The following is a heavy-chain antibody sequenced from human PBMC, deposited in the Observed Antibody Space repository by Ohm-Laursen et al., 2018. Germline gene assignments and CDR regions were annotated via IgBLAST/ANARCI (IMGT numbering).Heavy chain of an antibody. Sequence: EASVKVSCKASGYTFTSYDINWVRQATGQGLEWMGWMNPNSGNTGYAQKFQGRVTMTRNTSISTAYMELSSLRSEDTAVYYCARNSGYDYYYYGMDVWGQGTTVTVSS. D-gene: IGHD5-12*01. CDR3: ARNSGYDYYYYGMDV. CDR1: GYTFTSYD. CDR2: MNPNSGNT. J-gene: IGHJ6*02. V-gene: IGHV1-8*01.